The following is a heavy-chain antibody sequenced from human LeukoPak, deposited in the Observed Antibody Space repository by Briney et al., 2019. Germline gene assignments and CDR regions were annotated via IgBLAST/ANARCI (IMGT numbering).Heavy chain of an antibody. Sequence: GGSLRLSCAASGFTFDDYGMSWVRQAPGKGLEWVSSISSSSSYIYYADSVKGRFTISRDNAKNSLYLQMNSLRAEDTAVYYCASQLENDAFDIWGQGTMVTVSS. V-gene: IGHV3-21*01. CDR1: GFTFDDYG. CDR2: ISSSSSYI. CDR3: ASQLENDAFDI. J-gene: IGHJ3*02. D-gene: IGHD5-24*01.